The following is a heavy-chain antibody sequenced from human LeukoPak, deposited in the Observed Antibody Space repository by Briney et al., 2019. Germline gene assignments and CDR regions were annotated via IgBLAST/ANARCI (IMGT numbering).Heavy chain of an antibody. Sequence: GGSLRLSCGASGFIFSSYEMNWVRQAPGKGLEWISYISSSGRTIYYADSVKGRFTISRDNAKNSLYLQMNSLRVEDTAVYYCARFNDWYAESDHWGQGTRVTVSS. CDR2: ISSSGRTI. J-gene: IGHJ4*02. D-gene: IGHD3-9*01. CDR3: ARFNDWYAESDH. V-gene: IGHV3-48*03. CDR1: GFIFSSYE.